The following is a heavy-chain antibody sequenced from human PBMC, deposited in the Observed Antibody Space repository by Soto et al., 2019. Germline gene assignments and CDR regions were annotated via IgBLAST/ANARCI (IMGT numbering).Heavy chain of an antibody. CDR3: AAYYDYIYNWFDP. CDR2: IYYSGST. V-gene: IGHV4-39*01. J-gene: IGHJ5*02. Sequence: PSETLSLTCTVSGGSISSSSYYWGWIRQPPGKGLEWIGSIYYSGSTYYNTSLKSRVTISVDTSKNQFSLKLSYVTAADMAVYYCAAYYDYIYNWFDPWGQGTLVTVSS. D-gene: IGHD3-16*01. CDR1: GGSISSSSYY.